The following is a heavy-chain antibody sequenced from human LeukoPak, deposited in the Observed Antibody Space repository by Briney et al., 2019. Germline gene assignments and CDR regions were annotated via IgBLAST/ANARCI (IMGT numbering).Heavy chain of an antibody. D-gene: IGHD1-26*01. Sequence: SETLSLTCSVSGYSISSGHYWGWIRQPPGKGLEWIGSIYRSGSAYYSSSLQSRVTISVDTSKNQFSLKLSSVTAADTAVYYCAREGGGSYKYLVYWGQGTLVTVSS. CDR3: AREGGGSYKYLVY. CDR1: GYSISSGHY. CDR2: IYRSGSA. V-gene: IGHV4-38-2*02. J-gene: IGHJ4*02.